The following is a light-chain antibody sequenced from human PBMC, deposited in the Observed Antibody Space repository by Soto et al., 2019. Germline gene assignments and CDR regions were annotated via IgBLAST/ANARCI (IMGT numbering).Light chain of an antibody. J-gene: IGLJ1*01. CDR2: EVS. V-gene: IGLV2-23*02. Sequence: QSALTQPASVSGSPGQSITISCTGTSNDVGSYNLVSWYQQHPGKAPKLMIYEVSKRPSGVSNRFSGSKSGNTASLTISGLQAEDEADYYCCSYAGSSTYVLGTGTKVTVL. CDR3: CSYAGSSTYV. CDR1: SNDVGSYNL.